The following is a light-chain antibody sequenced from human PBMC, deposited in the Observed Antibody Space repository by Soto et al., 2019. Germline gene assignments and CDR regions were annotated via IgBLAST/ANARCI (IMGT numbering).Light chain of an antibody. CDR1: SSDVGGYNY. CDR2: EVS. CDR3: SSYTSSTSLDV. V-gene: IGLV2-14*01. Sequence: QSVLTQPASVSGSPGHSITISCTGTSSDVGGYNYVSWYQQHPGKAPKLMIYEVSNRPSGVSIRFSGPKSGNTASLTISGLQAEDEADYYCSSYTSSTSLDVFGTGTKVTVL. J-gene: IGLJ1*01.